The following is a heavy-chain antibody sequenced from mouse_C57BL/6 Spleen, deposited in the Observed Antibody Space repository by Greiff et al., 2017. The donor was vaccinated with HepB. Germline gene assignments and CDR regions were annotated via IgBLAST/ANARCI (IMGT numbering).Heavy chain of an antibody. D-gene: IGHD1-1*01. CDR3: ARSPLLLRTYYFDY. CDR2: INPNYGTT. J-gene: IGHJ2*01. Sequence: EVQLQQSGPELVKPGASVKISCKASGYSFTDYNMNWVKQSNGKSLEWIGVINPNYGTTSYNQKFKGKATLTGDQSSSTAYMQLNSLTSEDAAVYYCARSPLLLRTYYFDYWGQGTTLTVSS. V-gene: IGHV1-39*01. CDR1: GYSFTDYN.